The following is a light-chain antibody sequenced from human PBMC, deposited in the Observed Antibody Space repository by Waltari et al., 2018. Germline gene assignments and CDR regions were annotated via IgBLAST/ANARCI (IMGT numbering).Light chain of an antibody. Sequence: QSALTQPASVSGSPGQSITISCTGTSSDVGNFNLVSWYQQHPGKVPKLIFYEVAKRPSGVSNHFSGSKSGNTACLTLSGLRAEDEADYYCCSYAGSRTYVFGTGTKVTVL. V-gene: IGLV2-23*02. CDR2: EVA. CDR3: CSYAGSRTYV. CDR1: SSDVGNFNL. J-gene: IGLJ1*01.